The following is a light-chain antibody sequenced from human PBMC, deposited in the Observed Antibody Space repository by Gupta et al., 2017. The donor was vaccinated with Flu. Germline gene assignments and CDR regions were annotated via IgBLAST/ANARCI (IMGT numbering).Light chain of an antibody. CDR3: QQYETLLRST. CDR1: QDIYTF. Sequence: DIQMTQSPSSLSASVGDRVTITCQASQDIYTFLNWYQQKPGKAPKLLIHDASRLKTGVPSRFSGSGCGTQFTFSISSRQPEDIATYYCQQYETLLRSTFGGGTKVEIK. V-gene: IGKV1-33*01. CDR2: DAS. J-gene: IGKJ4*01.